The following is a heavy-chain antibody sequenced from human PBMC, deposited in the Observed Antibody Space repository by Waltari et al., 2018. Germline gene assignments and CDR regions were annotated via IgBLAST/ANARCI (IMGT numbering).Heavy chain of an antibody. CDR3: ATARDEQTAMVYFDH. J-gene: IGHJ4*02. CDR2: IYSAGST. D-gene: IGHD5-18*01. V-gene: IGHV3-66*02. Sequence: EVQLVESGGGFVHPGGALRLSCAASGFAVRGNNMAWVRQAPGKGLEWVSIIYSAGSTYYEDAVMGRFTISRDISKNTLHLQMNRLTTEDTATYYCATARDEQTAMVYFDHWGEGSLVSVSS. CDR1: GFAVRGNN.